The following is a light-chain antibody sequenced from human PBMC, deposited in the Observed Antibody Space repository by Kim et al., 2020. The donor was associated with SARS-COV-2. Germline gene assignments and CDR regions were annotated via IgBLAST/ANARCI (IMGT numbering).Light chain of an antibody. CDR1: NIGSKS. CDR2: YDS. J-gene: IGLJ3*02. V-gene: IGLV3-21*04. Sequence: SYELTQPPSVSVAPGKTARITCGGNNIGSKSVHWYQQKPGQAPVLVIYYDSDRPSGIPERFSGSNSGNTATLTISRVEAGYEADYYCPVWDSSSDHPVFG. CDR3: PVWDSSSDHPV.